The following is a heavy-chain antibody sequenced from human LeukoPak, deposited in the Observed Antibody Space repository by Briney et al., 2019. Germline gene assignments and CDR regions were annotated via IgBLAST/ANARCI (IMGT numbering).Heavy chain of an antibody. V-gene: IGHV3-15*01. J-gene: IGHJ4*02. CDR1: GFTFSNAW. Sequence: GGSLRLSCAASGFTFSNAWMSWVRQAPGKGLEWVGRIKRKTDGGTTDYAAPVKGRFTISRDDSKNTLYLQMNSLKTEDTAVYYCTTDEEQVDWGQGTLVTVSS. CDR3: TTDEEQVD. D-gene: IGHD1/OR15-1a*01. CDR2: IKRKTDGGTT.